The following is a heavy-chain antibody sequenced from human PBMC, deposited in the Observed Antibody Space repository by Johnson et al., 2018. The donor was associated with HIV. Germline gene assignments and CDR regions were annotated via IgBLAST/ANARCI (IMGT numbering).Heavy chain of an antibody. Sequence: MQLVESGGGVVQPGGSLRLSCAASGFTVSSNYMSWVRQAPGKGLEWAAVIYSDGRTLNAHSAMSGLTISRDNSENTVYLQMNSLRAEDTAVYYCARDPFPRFYAFDIWGQGTMVTVSS. CDR1: GFTVSSNY. J-gene: IGHJ3*02. CDR3: ARDPFPRFYAFDI. V-gene: IGHV3-66*01. CDR2: IYSDGRT.